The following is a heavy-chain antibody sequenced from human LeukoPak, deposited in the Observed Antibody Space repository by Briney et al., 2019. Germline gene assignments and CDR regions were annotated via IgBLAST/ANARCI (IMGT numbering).Heavy chain of an antibody. J-gene: IGHJ6*03. CDR2: IYYSGTT. Sequence: SETLSLTCTVSGDSISSWYWSWIRQPPGKGLEWIGYIYYSGTTYYNPSLKSRVTISVDTSKNQFSLKLSSVTAADTAVYYCARVNTSIYYYYYMDVWGKGTTVTVSS. D-gene: IGHD6-6*01. CDR1: GDSISSWY. CDR3: ARVNTSIYYYYYMDV. V-gene: IGHV4-59*01.